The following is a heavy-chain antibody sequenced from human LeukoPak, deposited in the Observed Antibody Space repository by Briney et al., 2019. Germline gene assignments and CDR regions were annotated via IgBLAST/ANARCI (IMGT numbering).Heavy chain of an antibody. J-gene: IGHJ4*02. D-gene: IGHD6-13*01. Sequence: PSQTLSLTCTVSGGSISSGSYYWSWIRQPAGKGLEWIGRIYTSGSTNYNPSLKSRVTISVDTSKNQFSLKLSSVTAADTAVYYCARVTGYSSSWQTIDYWGQGTLVTVSS. CDR3: ARVTGYSSSWQTIDY. V-gene: IGHV4-61*02. CDR2: IYTSGST. CDR1: GGSISSGSYY.